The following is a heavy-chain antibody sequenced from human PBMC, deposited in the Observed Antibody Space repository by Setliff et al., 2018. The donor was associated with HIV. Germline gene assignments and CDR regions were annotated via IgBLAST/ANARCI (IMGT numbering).Heavy chain of an antibody. CDR1: TESLTRYD. CDR3: SRVKSIKTTLVRLWPRFDL. D-gene: IGHD3-10*01. V-gene: IGHV4-34*01. J-gene: IGHJ5*02. CDR2: IDDSGSI. Sequence: PSETLSLTCAVYTESLTRYDWAWIRQSPEKGLEWIGEIDDSGSIIYNPSLQSRVTMSVDTSKNQFSLKVRSLTAADTGLYYCSRVKSIKTTLVRLWPRFDLWGQGTQVTFS.